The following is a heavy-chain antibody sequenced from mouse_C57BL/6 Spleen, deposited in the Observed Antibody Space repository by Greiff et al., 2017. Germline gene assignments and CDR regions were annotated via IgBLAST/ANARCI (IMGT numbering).Heavy chain of an antibody. CDR2: ISDGGSYT. Sequence: EVKVVESGGGLVKPGGSLKLSCAASGFTFSSYAMSWVRQPPEKRLEWVATISDGGSYTYYPDNVKGRFTISRDNAKNNLYLQMSHLKSEDTAMYYCARWGSRYSFFDYWGQGTTLTVSS. CDR3: ARWGSRYSFFDY. V-gene: IGHV5-4*03. CDR1: GFTFSSYA. D-gene: IGHD1-1*01. J-gene: IGHJ2*01.